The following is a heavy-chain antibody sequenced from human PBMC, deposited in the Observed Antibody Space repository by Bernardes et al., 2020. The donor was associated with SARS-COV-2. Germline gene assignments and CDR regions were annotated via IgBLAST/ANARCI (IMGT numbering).Heavy chain of an antibody. CDR3: ARDWDYGESGYYYGVDV. D-gene: IGHD4-17*01. V-gene: IGHV3-30-3*01. J-gene: IGHJ6*02. CDR1: GFTLNTYA. Sequence: GRSLRLSCAASGFTLNTYAIHWVRQAPGKGLEWVAFIPFEGSNKYYADSVKGRFTTSRDNSRNTLYLLMNSLRPEDTAVYYCARDWDYGESGYYYGVDVWGQGTTVTVSS. CDR2: IPFEGSNK.